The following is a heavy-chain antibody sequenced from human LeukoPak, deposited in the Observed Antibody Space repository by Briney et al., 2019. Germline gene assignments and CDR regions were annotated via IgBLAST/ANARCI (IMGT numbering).Heavy chain of an antibody. CDR3: ARATYYYDSSGTERLYYFDY. D-gene: IGHD3-22*01. CDR2: ICYSGST. Sequence: PSETLSLTCTVSGGSISSGGYYWSWIRQHPGKGLEWIGYICYSGSTYYNPSLKSRVTISVDTSKNQFSLKLSSVTAADTAVYYCARATYYYDSSGTERLYYFDYWGQGTLVTVSS. V-gene: IGHV4-31*03. CDR1: GGSISSGGYY. J-gene: IGHJ4*02.